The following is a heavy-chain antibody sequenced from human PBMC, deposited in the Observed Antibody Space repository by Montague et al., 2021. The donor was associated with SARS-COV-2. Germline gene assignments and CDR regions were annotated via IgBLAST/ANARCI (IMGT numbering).Heavy chain of an antibody. V-gene: IGHV4-34*12. Sequence: SKTLSLTCHVYGASFSGYYWSWVRQSPGKGLEWIGEVIHSGTTNYNPSPKGRVTMSIDSSNDRFSLRLTSLTAADTGVYYCASGEFFYYGSGNYYRSALDDWGQGTTVTVSS. J-gene: IGHJ6*02. CDR2: VIHSGTT. D-gene: IGHD3-10*01. CDR1: GASFSGYY. CDR3: ASGEFFYYGSGNYYRSALDD.